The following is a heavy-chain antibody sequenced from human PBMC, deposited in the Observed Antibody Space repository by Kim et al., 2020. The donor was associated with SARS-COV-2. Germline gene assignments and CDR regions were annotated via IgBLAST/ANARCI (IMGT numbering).Heavy chain of an antibody. CDR3: ATYRAAASNGYYYYYYMDV. V-gene: IGHV3-11*06. D-gene: IGHD6-13*01. J-gene: IGHJ6*03. Sequence: GRFTISRDNAKNSLYLQMNSLRAEDTAVYYCATYRAAASNGYYYYYYMDVWGKGTTVTVSS.